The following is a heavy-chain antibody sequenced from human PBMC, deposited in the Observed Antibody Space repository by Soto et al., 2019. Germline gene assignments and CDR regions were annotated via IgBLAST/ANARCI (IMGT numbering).Heavy chain of an antibody. CDR3: ARSSSGWYYNTVPYYIDY. J-gene: IGHJ4*02. Sequence: ASVKVSCKASGYTFTSYAMHWVRQAPGQRLEWMGWINAGNGNTKYSQKFQGRVTITRDTSASTAYMELSSLRSEDTAVYYCARSSSGWYYNTVPYYIDYWGQGTLVTGSS. V-gene: IGHV1-3*01. CDR1: GYTFTSYA. CDR2: INAGNGNT. D-gene: IGHD6-19*01.